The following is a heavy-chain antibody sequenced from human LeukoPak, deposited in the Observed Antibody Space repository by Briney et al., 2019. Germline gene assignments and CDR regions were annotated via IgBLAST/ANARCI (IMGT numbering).Heavy chain of an antibody. V-gene: IGHV1-18*01. CDR3: ARDRPDIVVVPAAMFNYYYYGMDV. D-gene: IGHD2-2*01. CDR1: GYTFTIYG. Sequence: ASVKVSCKASGYTFTIYGISWVRQAPGQGLEWMGWISAYNGNTNYAQKLQGRVTMTTDTSTSTAYMELRSLRSDDTAVYYCARDRPDIVVVPAAMFNYYYYGMDVWGQGTTVTVSS. J-gene: IGHJ6*02. CDR2: ISAYNGNT.